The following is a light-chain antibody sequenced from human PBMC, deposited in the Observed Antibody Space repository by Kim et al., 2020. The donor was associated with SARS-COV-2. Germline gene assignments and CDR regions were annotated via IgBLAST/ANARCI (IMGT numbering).Light chain of an antibody. CDR2: EVT. CDR1: SSDVGSYNF. J-gene: IGLJ3*02. V-gene: IGLV2-23*02. Sequence: QSALTQPASVSGSPGQSITISCTGTSSDVGSYNFVSWYQQHPGKAPKLMIYEVTKRPSGVSNRFSGSKSGNTASLTISGLQAEDEADYYCCSGFSTWVFGGGTHLTVL. CDR3: CSGFSTWV.